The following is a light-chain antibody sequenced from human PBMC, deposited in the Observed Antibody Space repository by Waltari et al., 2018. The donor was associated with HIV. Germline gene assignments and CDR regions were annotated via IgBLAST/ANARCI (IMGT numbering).Light chain of an antibody. CDR2: EVT. V-gene: IGLV2-23*02. CDR3: CSYGGTNGLV. CDR1: SSDVGHYDL. Sequence: QSALTQPASGSGSPGQSITIPCTGPSSDVGHYDLVSWYQQHPGKAPKLMIYEVTKWSSGVSNRFSGSKSGNTASLTISGLQAEDEADYYCCSYGGTNGLVFGGGTKLTVL. J-gene: IGLJ3*02.